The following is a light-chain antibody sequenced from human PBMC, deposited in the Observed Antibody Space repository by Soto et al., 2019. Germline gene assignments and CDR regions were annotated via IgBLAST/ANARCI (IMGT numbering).Light chain of an antibody. J-gene: IGLJ2*01. CDR1: SSDVGGYNF. CDR2: DVS. CDR3: SSYTSSSTLPVV. V-gene: IGLV2-14*03. Sequence: QSALTQPASVSGSPGQSITISCTGTSSDVGGYNFVSWYQQHPGKAPKFMIYDVSNRPSGVSNRFSGSKSGNTASLTISGLQAEDEADYYCSSYTSSSTLPVVFGGGTKLTVL.